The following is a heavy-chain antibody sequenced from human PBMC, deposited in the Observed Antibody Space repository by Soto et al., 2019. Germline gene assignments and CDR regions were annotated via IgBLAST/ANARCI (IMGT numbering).Heavy chain of an antibody. CDR3: VPGSGVLESL. V-gene: IGHV3-30*03. CDR1: AVTLSKSG. Sequence: EGSLRLSFAATAVTLSKSGIHWDRQAPGKGLQWVAVMSSNGSHLFYADSVRGRFTVSRDNGNNTIYLQMNGLKSEDIGVYYCVPGSGVLESLWGQGTLVTVSS. D-gene: IGHD3-3*01. J-gene: IGHJ4*02. CDR2: MSSNGSHL.